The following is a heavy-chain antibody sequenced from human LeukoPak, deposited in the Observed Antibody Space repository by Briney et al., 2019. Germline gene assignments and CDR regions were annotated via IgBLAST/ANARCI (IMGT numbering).Heavy chain of an antibody. J-gene: IGHJ6*03. V-gene: IGHV4-34*01. D-gene: IGHD1-1*01. CDR2: IXHSGST. Sequence: GLXXXGEIXHSGSTDYNPSLKRRVSISVDTSKNQFSLRLSSVTAADTAVYYCARGVDKSATFYYYYYIDVWGKGTTVTVSS. CDR3: ARGVDKSATFYYYYYIDV.